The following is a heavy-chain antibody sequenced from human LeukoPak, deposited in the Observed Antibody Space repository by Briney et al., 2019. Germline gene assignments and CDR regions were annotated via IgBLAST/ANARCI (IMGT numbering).Heavy chain of an antibody. Sequence: GGSLRLSCAASGFTFRSYAMSWVRQAPGKGLEWVSAISGSGGSTYYADSVKGRFTISRDNSKNTLYLQMNSLRAEDTAIYYCTKEYCSGGSCFYYYYMDVWGKGTTVTVSS. J-gene: IGHJ6*03. CDR1: GFTFRSYA. V-gene: IGHV3-23*01. CDR2: ISGSGGST. CDR3: TKEYCSGGSCFYYYYMDV. D-gene: IGHD2-15*01.